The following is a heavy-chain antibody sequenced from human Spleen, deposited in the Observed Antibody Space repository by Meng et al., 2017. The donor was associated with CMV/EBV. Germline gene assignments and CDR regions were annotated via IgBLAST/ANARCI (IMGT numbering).Heavy chain of an antibody. V-gene: IGHV1-46*01. CDR3: ARKYCIGGSCYSSGGNWFDP. J-gene: IGHJ5*02. CDR1: TSHY. Sequence: TSHYIHWVRQAPGQGLEWMGVIDPNSGGTGYAQKVRGRVTMTRDTSTTTVYLELRSLRSEDTAVYFCARKYCIGGSCYSSGGNWFDPWGQGSLVTVSS. D-gene: IGHD2-15*01. CDR2: IDPNSGGT.